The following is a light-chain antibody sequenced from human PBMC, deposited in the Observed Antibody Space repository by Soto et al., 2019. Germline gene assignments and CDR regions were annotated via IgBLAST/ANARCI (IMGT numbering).Light chain of an antibody. CDR2: DTS. CDR3: QQYGSSPIT. CDR1: QSVGSK. Sequence: EIVMTQSPATLSVSPGERATLSCRASQSVGSKLAWYQQTPGQAPRLLIYDTSTRATGIPDRFSGSGSGTDFTLTISRLEPEDFAVYYCQQYGSSPITFGQGTRREIK. V-gene: IGKV3-20*01. J-gene: IGKJ5*01.